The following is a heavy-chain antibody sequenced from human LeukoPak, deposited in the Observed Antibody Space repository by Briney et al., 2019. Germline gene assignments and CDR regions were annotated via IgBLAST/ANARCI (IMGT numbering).Heavy chain of an antibody. CDR2: IHYSGST. CDR1: GGSISSYY. D-gene: IGHD3-22*01. V-gene: IGHV4-59*01. CDR3: ARGVGSGYTDD. J-gene: IGHJ4*02. Sequence: SETLSLTCTVSGGSISSYYWGWIRQPPGKGLEWIGYIHYSGSTNYNPSLKSRVTISVDTSKNQFSLKLTSVTAADTAVYYCARGVGSGYTDDWGQGTLVTVSS.